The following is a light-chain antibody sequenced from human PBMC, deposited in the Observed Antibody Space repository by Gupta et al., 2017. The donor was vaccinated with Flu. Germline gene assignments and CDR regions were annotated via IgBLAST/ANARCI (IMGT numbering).Light chain of an antibody. CDR3: QQYASSVQT. J-gene: IGKJ1*01. V-gene: IGKV3-20*01. Sequence: EVVLTQSPGTLSLSPGERATLSCRASQSVSSSYLAWYQQKPGQTPRLLIYGASSRATGIPDTFSGSGSGTEFTLTISRLEPEDFAVYYCQQYASSVQTFGQGTKVEIK. CDR2: GAS. CDR1: QSVSSSY.